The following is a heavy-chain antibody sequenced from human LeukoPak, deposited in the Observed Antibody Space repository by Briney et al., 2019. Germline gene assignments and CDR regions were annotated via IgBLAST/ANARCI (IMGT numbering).Heavy chain of an antibody. CDR3: ARVSGNSDSDY. CDR1: GDSVSIGDYS. V-gene: IGHV4-30-2*06. J-gene: IGHJ4*02. D-gene: IGHD4-23*01. CDR2: IYRSGNT. Sequence: SQTLSLTCAVSGDSVSIGDYSWSWIRQSPGTGLEWIGFIYRSGNTYYNPSLRSRVTTSVDRSKNQFSLKLTSVTAADAAVYYCARVSGNSDSDYWGQGTLVTVSS.